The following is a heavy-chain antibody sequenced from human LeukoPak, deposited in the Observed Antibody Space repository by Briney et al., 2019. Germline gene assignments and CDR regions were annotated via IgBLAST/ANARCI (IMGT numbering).Heavy chain of an antibody. CDR2: ISAYNGNT. J-gene: IGHJ3*02. V-gene: IGHV1-18*01. CDR3: ARTAVAVADPSGAFDI. Sequence: ASVKVSCKASGYTFTSYGISWVRQAPGQGLEWMGWISAYNGNTNYAQKLQGRVTMTTDTSTSTAYMELRSLRSDDTAVYYCARTAVAVADPSGAFDIWGQGTMVTVSS. D-gene: IGHD6-19*01. CDR1: GYTFTSYG.